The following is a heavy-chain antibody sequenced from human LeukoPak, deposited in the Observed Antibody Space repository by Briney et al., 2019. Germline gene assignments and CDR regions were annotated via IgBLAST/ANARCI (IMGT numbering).Heavy chain of an antibody. D-gene: IGHD6-19*01. Sequence: GASVKVSCKASGYTFTSYDINWVRQATGQRLEWMGWMNPNSGNTGYAQKFQGRVTMIRNTSISTAYMELSSLRSEDTAVYYCARGLFISVAATDYWGQGTLVTVSS. CDR2: MNPNSGNT. J-gene: IGHJ4*02. CDR3: ARGLFISVAATDY. V-gene: IGHV1-8*01. CDR1: GYTFTSYD.